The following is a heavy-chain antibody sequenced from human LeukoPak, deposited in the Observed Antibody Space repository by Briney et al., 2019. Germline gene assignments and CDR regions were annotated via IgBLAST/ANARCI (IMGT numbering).Heavy chain of an antibody. J-gene: IGHJ4*02. V-gene: IGHV1-8*01. Sequence: GASVKVSCKASGYTFTSYDINWVRQATGQGLEWMGWMNPNSGNAGYAQKFQGRVTMTRNTSISTAYMELSSLRSEDTAVYYCARGDSSGYTFDYWGQGTLVTVSS. CDR3: ARGDSSGYTFDY. CDR1: GYTFTSYD. CDR2: MNPNSGNA. D-gene: IGHD6-19*01.